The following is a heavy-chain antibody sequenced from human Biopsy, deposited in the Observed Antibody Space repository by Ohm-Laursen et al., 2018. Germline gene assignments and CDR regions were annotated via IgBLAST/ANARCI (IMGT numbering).Heavy chain of an antibody. D-gene: IGHD1-26*01. CDR3: ARGEGSSWFDP. J-gene: IGHJ5*02. CDR2: IIPIPNVA. V-gene: IGHV1-69*10. CDR1: GDSFTSYA. Sequence: SVKVSCKVSGDSFTSYAIGWVRQAPGQGLEWMGGIIPIPNVAAYAQKFQGRITITADESTSTAYMELNSLTSDDTAVYFCARGEGSSWFDPWGHGTLVTVSS.